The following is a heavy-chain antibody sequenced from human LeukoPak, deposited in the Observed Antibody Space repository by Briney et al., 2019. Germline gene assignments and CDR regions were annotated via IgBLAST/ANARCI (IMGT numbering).Heavy chain of an antibody. V-gene: IGHV3-23*01. J-gene: IGHJ4*02. D-gene: IGHD1-26*01. CDR1: GFTFNSYA. CDR3: AKVVRAGAIDY. Sequence: GGSLRLSCEASGFTFNSYAMRWVRQAPGKGLEWVSSISGSGGSTYYADSVKGRFTISRDNSKNTLYLQMNSLRAEDTAVYYCAKVVRAGAIDYWGQGTLVTVSS. CDR2: ISGSGGST.